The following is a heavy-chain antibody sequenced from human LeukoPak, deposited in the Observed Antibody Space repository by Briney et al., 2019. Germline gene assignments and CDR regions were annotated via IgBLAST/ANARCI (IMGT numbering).Heavy chain of an antibody. V-gene: IGHV4-4*07. CDR2: IYTSGST. CDR1: GGSISSYY. J-gene: IGHJ6*03. Sequence: SETLSLTCTVSGGSISSYYWSWIRQPAGKGLEWIGRIYTSGSTNYNPSLKSRVTMSVDTSKNQFSLKLSSVTAADTAVYYCARENYSTGGYYYYMDVWGKGTTVTVSS. D-gene: IGHD4-11*01. CDR3: ARENYSTGGYYYYMDV.